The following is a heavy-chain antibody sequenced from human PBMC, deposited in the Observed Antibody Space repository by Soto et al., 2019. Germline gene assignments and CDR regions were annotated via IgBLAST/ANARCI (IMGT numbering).Heavy chain of an antibody. CDR3: ATSGEEAALDF. Sequence: ASVKVSCKASEYTFTFSSSYIHWVRQAPGQGLEWMGIINPSGGGTSYAQKFQDRVAMTRDTSTSTVYMELSSLRSDDTAVYYCATSGEEAALDFWGQGTTVTVS. CDR2: INPSGGGT. J-gene: IGHJ3*01. D-gene: IGHD7-27*01. V-gene: IGHV1-46*01. CDR1: EYTFTFSSSY.